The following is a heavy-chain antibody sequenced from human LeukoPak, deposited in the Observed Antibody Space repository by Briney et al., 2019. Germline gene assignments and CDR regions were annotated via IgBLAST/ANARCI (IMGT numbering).Heavy chain of an antibody. V-gene: IGHV4-59*01. CDR1: GGSISSYY. Sequence: PSETLSLTCTVSGGSISSYYWSWIRQPPGKGLEWIGYIYYSGSTNYNPSLKSRVTISVDTSKNQFSLKLSPVTAADTAVYYCARGGDSSSWVDYWGQGTLVTVSS. CDR2: IYYSGST. J-gene: IGHJ4*02. CDR3: ARGGDSSSWVDY. D-gene: IGHD6-13*01.